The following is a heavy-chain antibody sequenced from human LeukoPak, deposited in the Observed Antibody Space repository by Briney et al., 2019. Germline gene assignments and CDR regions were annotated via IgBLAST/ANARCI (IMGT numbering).Heavy chain of an antibody. J-gene: IGHJ4*02. CDR3: AAPDYYDSSGYYYFDY. CDR2: IIPIFGTA. V-gene: IGHV1-69*13. Sequence: SVKVSCKASGGTFSSYAISWVRQAPGQGLEWMGGIIPIFGTANYAQKFEGRVTITADESTSTAYMELSSLRSEDTAVYYCAAPDYYDSSGYYYFDYWGQGTLVTVSS. CDR1: GGTFSSYA. D-gene: IGHD3-22*01.